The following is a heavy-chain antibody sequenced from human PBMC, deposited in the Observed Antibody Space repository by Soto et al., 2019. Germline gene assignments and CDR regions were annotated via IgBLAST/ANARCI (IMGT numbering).Heavy chain of an antibody. D-gene: IGHD7-27*01. Sequence: SETLSLTCTVSGGSISSGGYYWSWIRQHPGKGLEWIGYIYYSGSTYYNPSLKSRVTISVDTSKNQFSLKLSSVTAADTAVYYCARVIRLGILPFDDWGQGTMVTVSS. CDR3: ARVIRLGILPFDD. V-gene: IGHV4-31*03. J-gene: IGHJ4*03. CDR2: IYYSGST. CDR1: GGSISSGGYY.